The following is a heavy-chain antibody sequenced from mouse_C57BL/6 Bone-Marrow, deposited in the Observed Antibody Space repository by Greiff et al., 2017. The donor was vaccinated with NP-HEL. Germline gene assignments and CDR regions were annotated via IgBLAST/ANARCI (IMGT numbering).Heavy chain of an antibody. CDR2: IYPRSGNT. CDR3: AGDYHWYFDV. CDR1: GYTFTSYG. V-gene: IGHV1-81*01. Sequence: VQLQESGAELARPGASVKLSCKASGYTFTSYGISWVKQRTGQGLEWIGEIYPRSGNTYYNEKFKGKATLTADKSSSTAYMELRSLTSEDSAVYSCAGDYHWYFDVWGTGTTVTVSS. J-gene: IGHJ1*03. D-gene: IGHD2-4*01.